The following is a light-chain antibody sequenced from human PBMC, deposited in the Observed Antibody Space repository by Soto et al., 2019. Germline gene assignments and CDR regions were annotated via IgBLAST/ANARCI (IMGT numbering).Light chain of an antibody. V-gene: IGKV3-20*01. CDR1: QSVNSN. Sequence: EILMTQSPATLSVSRWERATLSCRASQSVNSNLAWYQQKPGQAPRLLIYGASSRAAETPDRFSGSGSGTDFTLTISRLEPEDFAVYYCQQYGSSPPTFGQGTKVDIK. J-gene: IGKJ1*01. CDR2: GAS. CDR3: QQYGSSPPT.